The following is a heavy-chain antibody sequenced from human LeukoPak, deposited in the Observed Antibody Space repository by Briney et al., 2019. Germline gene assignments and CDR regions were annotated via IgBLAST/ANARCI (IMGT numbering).Heavy chain of an antibody. V-gene: IGHV4-30-4*08. CDR1: GGSISSGDYY. D-gene: IGHD3-22*01. J-gene: IGHJ6*03. Sequence: PSQTLSLTCTVSGGSISSGDYYWSWIRQPPGKGLEWIGYIYYRGSTYYNPSLKSRVTISVDTSKNQFSLKLSSVTAADTAVYYCAREGSSGYYLYYYYMDVWGKGTTVTVSS. CDR2: IYYRGST. CDR3: AREGSSGYYLYYYYMDV.